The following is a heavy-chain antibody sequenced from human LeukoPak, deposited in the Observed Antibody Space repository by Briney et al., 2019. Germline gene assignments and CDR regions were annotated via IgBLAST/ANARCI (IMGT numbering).Heavy chain of an antibody. V-gene: IGHV3-23*01. CDR1: GFTFSTYA. D-gene: IGHD5-18*01. Sequence: PGGSLRLSCAASGFTFSTYAMSWVRQAPGKGLEWVSGVSVSGGGTYYADSVKGRFTVSRDNSKNTLHLQMNSLRVEDTAVYYCARVWRGNTYGPGDYWGQGTLSPSPQ. CDR3: ARVWRGNTYGPGDY. CDR2: VSVSGGGT. J-gene: IGHJ4*02.